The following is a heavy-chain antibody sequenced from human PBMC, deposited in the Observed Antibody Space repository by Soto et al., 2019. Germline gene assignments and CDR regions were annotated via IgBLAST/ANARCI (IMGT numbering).Heavy chain of an antibody. Sequence: SETLSLTCSVSGAALNSGNYYWSWIRQVPGKGLEWIGHIYVTRAVDYSPSLRDRITISQDTSERQFSLNLRLVTAADTAVYYCARLRIATNNYKWFDPWGQGSLVTVSS. V-gene: IGHV4-31*03. CDR3: ARLRIATNNYKWFDP. CDR2: IYVTRAV. D-gene: IGHD2-21*01. CDR1: GAALNSGNYY. J-gene: IGHJ5*02.